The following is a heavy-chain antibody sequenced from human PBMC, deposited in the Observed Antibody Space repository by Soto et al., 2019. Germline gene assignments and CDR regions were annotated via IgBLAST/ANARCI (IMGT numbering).Heavy chain of an antibody. V-gene: IGHV3-33*01. D-gene: IGHD3-3*01. CDR3: ARETSYDFWSGPQTMDV. J-gene: IGHJ6*02. Sequence: SGFTFSSYVMHWVRQAPGKGLEWVAVVHYDGTKKYYADSVRGRFTISRDNSENILYLQMNSLRPDDTAVYFCARETSYDFWSGPQTMDVWGQGTTVTV. CDR1: GFTFSSYV. CDR2: VHYDGTKK.